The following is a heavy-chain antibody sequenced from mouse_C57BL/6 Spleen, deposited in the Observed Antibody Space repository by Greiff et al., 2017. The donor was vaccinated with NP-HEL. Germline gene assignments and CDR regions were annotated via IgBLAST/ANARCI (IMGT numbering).Heavy chain of an antibody. CDR3: AREGYYAMDY. J-gene: IGHJ4*01. CDR1: GYAFSSSW. Sequence: QVQLKESGPELVKPGASVKISCKASGYAFSSSWMNWVKQRPGKGLEWIGRIYPGDGDTNYNGKFKGKATLTADKSSSTAYMQLRSLTSEDSAVYFCAREGYYAMDYWGQGTSVTVSS. CDR2: IYPGDGDT. V-gene: IGHV1-82*01.